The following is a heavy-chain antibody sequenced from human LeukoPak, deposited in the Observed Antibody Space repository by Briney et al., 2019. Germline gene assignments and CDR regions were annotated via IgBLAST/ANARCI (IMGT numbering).Heavy chain of an antibody. Sequence: APVKVSCKASGGTFSSYAISWVRQAPGQGLEWMGIINPSGGSTSYAQKFQGRVTMTRDTSTSTVYMELSSLRSEDTAVYYCARDDFDYWGQGTLVTVSS. V-gene: IGHV1-46*01. CDR1: GGTFSSYA. CDR2: INPSGGST. CDR3: ARDDFDY. J-gene: IGHJ4*02.